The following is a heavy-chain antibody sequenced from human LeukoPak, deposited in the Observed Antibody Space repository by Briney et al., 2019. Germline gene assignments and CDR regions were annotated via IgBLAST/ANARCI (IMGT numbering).Heavy chain of an antibody. CDR1: GGSISSYY. J-gene: IGHJ4*02. V-gene: IGHV4-59*01. D-gene: IGHD1-26*01. Sequence: SETLSLTSTVSGGSISSYYWSWIRQPPGKGLEWIGYIYYSGSTNYNPSLKSRVTISVDTSKNQFSLKLSSVTAADTAVYYCARDKIEGGSHRDWGQGTLVTVSS. CDR2: IYYSGST. CDR3: ARDKIEGGSHRD.